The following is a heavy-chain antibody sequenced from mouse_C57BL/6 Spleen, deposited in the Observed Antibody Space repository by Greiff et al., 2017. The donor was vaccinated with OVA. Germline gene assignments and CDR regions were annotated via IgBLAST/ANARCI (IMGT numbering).Heavy chain of an antibody. J-gene: IGHJ3*01. CDR3: ARSYYGSSSQFDY. D-gene: IGHD1-1*01. Sequence: QVQLQQPGAELVMPGASVKLSCKASGFTFTSYWMHWVKQRPGQGLEWIGEIDPSDSYTNYTPKFQGKSTLTVDQSSSTAYMQLSSLTSEDSAVYYGARSYYGSSSQFDYWGQGTLGTVSA. V-gene: IGHV1-69*01. CDR2: IDPSDSYT. CDR1: GFTFTSYW.